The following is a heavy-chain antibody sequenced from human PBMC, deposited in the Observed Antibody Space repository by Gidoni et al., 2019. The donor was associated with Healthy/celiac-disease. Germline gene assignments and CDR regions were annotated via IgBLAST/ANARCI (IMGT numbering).Heavy chain of an antibody. CDR1: GGTFSSYA. Sequence: QVQLVQSGAEVKKPGSSVKVSCKASGGTFSSYAISRVRQAPGQGLEWMGGIIPIFGTANYAQKFQGRVTITADESTSTAYMELSSLRSEDTAVYYCARDRGRIAVAGTLTNYGMDVWGQGTTVTVSS. CDR3: ARDRGRIAVAGTLTNYGMDV. J-gene: IGHJ6*02. CDR2: IIPIFGTA. V-gene: IGHV1-69*01. D-gene: IGHD6-19*01.